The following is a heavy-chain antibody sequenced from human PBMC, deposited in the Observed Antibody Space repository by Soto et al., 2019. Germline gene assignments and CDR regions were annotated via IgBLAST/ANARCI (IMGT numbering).Heavy chain of an antibody. CDR1: GFTFTSSA. D-gene: IGHD3-10*01. V-gene: IGHV1-58*01. CDR3: AAESGWFGETRGGYGMDV. CDR2: IVVGSGNT. Sequence: QMQLVQSGPEVKKPGTSVKVSCKASGFTFTSSAVQWVRQARGQRLEWIGWIVVGSGNTNYAQKFQERVTITRDMSTSTAYMERSSLRYEDTAVYYCAAESGWFGETRGGYGMDVWGQGTTVTVSS. J-gene: IGHJ6*02.